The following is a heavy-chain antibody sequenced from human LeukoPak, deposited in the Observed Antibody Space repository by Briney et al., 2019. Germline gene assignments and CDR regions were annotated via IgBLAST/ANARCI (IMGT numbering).Heavy chain of an antibody. J-gene: IGHJ4*02. CDR2: IYYSGST. V-gene: IGHV4-59*01. CDR1: GGSLSNYY. Sequence: SETLSLTCTVSGGSLSNYYGSWIRQPPGKALEWIGYIYYSGSTNYNPSLKSRVTISVDTSKNQFSLTLSSVTAADTAVHYCARDGRGFLRFDYWGQGTLVTVSS. CDR3: ARDGRGFLRFDY. D-gene: IGHD1-26*01.